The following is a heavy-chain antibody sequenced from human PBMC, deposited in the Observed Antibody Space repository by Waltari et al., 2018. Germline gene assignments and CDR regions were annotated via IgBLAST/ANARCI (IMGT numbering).Heavy chain of an antibody. CDR2: FNGRVGGA. CDR1: GFTFTTNH. V-gene: IGHV3-23*01. D-gene: IGHD3-10*01. J-gene: IGHJ4*02. CDR3: AKLRNYGTTWAGAFDC. Sequence: EEQLLQSGGGLVQPGGSRRVSCAACGFTFTTNHLSWVRKAHGKGLGWVLAFNGRVGGAYYADSVKGRFTISSDNSRNTLYLQMNSLRAEDTAVYYCAKLRNYGTTWAGAFDCWGQGTLVTVSS.